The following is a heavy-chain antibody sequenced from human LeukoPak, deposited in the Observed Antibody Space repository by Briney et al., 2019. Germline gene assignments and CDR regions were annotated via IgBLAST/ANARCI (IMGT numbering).Heavy chain of an antibody. D-gene: IGHD4-17*01. CDR1: GFTFSGYW. V-gene: IGHV3-7*01. CDR2: IKQDGSER. Sequence: PGGSLRLSCAASGFTFSGYWMSWVRQAPGKGLEWEANIKQDGSERYYVDSVKGRFTISRDNAKNSLYLQMNSLRAEDTAVYYCARDPFGDYVFDYWGQGTLVTVSS. J-gene: IGHJ4*02. CDR3: ARDPFGDYVFDY.